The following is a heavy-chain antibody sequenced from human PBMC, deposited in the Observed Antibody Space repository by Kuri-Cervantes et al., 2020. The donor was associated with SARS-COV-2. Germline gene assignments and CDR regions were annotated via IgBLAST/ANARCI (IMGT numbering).Heavy chain of an antibody. CDR2: ISGSGGST. Sequence: GESLKISCAASGFTFSSYAMSWVRQAPGKGLEWVSAISGSGGSTYYADSVKGRFTISRDNSKNTLYLQMNSLRAEDTAVYYCAKDPQLGDAFDIWGQGRMVTVSS. D-gene: IGHD6-6*01. CDR3: AKDPQLGDAFDI. V-gene: IGHV3-23*01. J-gene: IGHJ3*02. CDR1: GFTFSSYA.